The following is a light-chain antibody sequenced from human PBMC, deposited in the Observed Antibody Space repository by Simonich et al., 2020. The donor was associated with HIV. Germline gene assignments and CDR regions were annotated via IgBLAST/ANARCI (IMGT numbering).Light chain of an antibody. Sequence: EIVMTQSPATLSVSPGERATLSCRASQSVSSNLAWYQQKPGQAPRLLIYGASTRATGISARFSGSGSGTEFTLTISRLEPEDFAVYYCQQYGSSPTFGPGTKVDIK. CDR2: GAS. J-gene: IGKJ3*01. V-gene: IGKV3-15*01. CDR3: QQYGSSPT. CDR1: QSVSSN.